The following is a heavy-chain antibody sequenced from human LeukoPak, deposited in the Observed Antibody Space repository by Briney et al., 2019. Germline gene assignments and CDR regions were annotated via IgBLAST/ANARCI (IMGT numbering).Heavy chain of an antibody. D-gene: IGHD3-10*01. Sequence: ASVKVSCKASGGTFSSYAISWVRQAPGQGLEWMGGIIPIFGTANYAQKFQGRVTITADKSTSTAYMELSSLRSEDTAVYYCARVPWSVTMVRGAHDYWGQGTLVTVSS. V-gene: IGHV1-69*06. CDR2: IIPIFGTA. J-gene: IGHJ4*02. CDR1: GGTFSSYA. CDR3: ARVPWSVTMVRGAHDY.